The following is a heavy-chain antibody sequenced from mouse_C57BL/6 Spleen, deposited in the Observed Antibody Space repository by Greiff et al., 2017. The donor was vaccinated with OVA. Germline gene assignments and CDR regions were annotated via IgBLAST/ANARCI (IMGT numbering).Heavy chain of an antibody. J-gene: IGHJ2*01. Sequence: QVTLKESGPGILQSSQTLSLTCSFSGFSLSTSGMGVSWIRQPSGKGLEWLAHIYCDDDTRYNPSLKSRLTIAKDTSRNQVFLKSTSVDTAATATYYCAQSRTEYYFDYWGQGTTLTVSS. D-gene: IGHD4-1*01. CDR2: IYCDDDT. CDR1: GFSLSTSGMG. V-gene: IGHV8-12*01. CDR3: AQSRTEYYFDY.